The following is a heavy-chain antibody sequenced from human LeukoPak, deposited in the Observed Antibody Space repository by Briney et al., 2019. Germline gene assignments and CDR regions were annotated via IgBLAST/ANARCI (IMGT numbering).Heavy chain of an antibody. D-gene: IGHD3-10*01. Sequence: GGSLRLSCAASGFTFSRYWMSWVRQAPGKGLEWVAVISYDGSNKYYADSVKGRFTISRDNSKNTLYLQMNSLRAEDTAVYYCAKDVLLWFGEPYFDYWGQGTLVTVSS. CDR2: ISYDGSNK. CDR1: GFTFSRYW. V-gene: IGHV3-30*18. J-gene: IGHJ4*02. CDR3: AKDVLLWFGEPYFDY.